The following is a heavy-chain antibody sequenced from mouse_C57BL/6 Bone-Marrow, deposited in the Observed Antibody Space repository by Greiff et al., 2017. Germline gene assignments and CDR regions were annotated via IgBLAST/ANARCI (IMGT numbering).Heavy chain of an antibody. D-gene: IGHD2-4*01. CDR3: ARYDDYDVDY. J-gene: IGHJ2*01. CDR1: GFTFTDYY. CDR2: IRNKANGYTT. Sequence: EVKLMESGGGLVQPGGSLSLSCAASGFTFTDYYMSWVRQPPGKALEWLGFIRNKANGYTTEYSASVKGRFPISRDNSQSILYLQMNALRAEDSATYYCARYDDYDVDYWGQGTTLTVSS. V-gene: IGHV7-3*01.